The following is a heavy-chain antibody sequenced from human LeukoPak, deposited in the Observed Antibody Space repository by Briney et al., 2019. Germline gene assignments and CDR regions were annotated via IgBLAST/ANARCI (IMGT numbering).Heavy chain of an antibody. D-gene: IGHD3-3*01. J-gene: IGHJ5*02. CDR2: IIPICGTA. V-gene: IGHV1-69*01. CDR3: ARQSPAHTIFPLCWFDP. CDR1: VGTFSSYA. Sequence: SVKVSCKASVGTFSSYAISWVRQAPGQGLEWMGGIIPICGTANYAQQFQGRVTITAEESTSPAYTANRRPGSKDTAVYCCARQSPAHTIFPLCWFDPWGQGTLVTVSS.